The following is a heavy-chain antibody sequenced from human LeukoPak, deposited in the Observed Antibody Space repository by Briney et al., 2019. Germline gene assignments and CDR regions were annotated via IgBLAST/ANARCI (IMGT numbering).Heavy chain of an antibody. J-gene: IGHJ4*02. CDR2: IYYSGST. Sequence: SETLSLTCTVSGGSISSYYWSWIRQPPGKGLEWIGYIYYSGSTYYNPSLKSRVTISVDTSKNQFSLKLSSVTAADTAVYYCARQVGSGVAARGRLPKIFDYWGQGTLVTVSS. CDR3: ARQVGSGVAARGRLPKIFDY. V-gene: IGHV4-59*08. D-gene: IGHD6-6*01. CDR1: GGSISSYY.